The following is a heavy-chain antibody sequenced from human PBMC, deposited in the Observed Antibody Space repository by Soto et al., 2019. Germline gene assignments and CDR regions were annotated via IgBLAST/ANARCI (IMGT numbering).Heavy chain of an antibody. J-gene: IGHJ4*02. Sequence: GGSLRLSCAASGLIFSDVWMTWVRQAPGKGLEWVGRIKTKPDDGTIDYAAPVRGRFTISSDDSKNTLYLQMTSLTPDDTGVYYCTTSNLGVDFWGPGTLVTVPS. V-gene: IGHV3-15*01. D-gene: IGHD1-1*01. CDR2: IKTKPDDGTI. CDR3: TTSNLGVDF. CDR1: GLIFSDVW.